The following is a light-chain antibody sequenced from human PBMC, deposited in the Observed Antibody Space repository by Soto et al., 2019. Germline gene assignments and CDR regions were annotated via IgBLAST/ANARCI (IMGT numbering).Light chain of an antibody. V-gene: IGKV1-39*01. CDR3: QQSYSTPRT. Sequence: DIQMTQSPSSLSAYVGDRDTITCRASQSIRNYLNWYQQKPGKAPKLLIYGAINLHSGVPSRFSGSGSGTDFTLTISSLQPEDFATYYCQQSYSTPRTFGQGTKVDIK. CDR1: QSIRNY. J-gene: IGKJ1*01. CDR2: GAI.